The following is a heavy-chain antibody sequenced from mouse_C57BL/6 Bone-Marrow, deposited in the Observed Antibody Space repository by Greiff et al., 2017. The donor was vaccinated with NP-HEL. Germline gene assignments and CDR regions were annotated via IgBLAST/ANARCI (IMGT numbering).Heavy chain of an antibody. CDR1: GFTFTDYY. V-gene: IGHV7-3*01. D-gene: IGHD2-4*01. CDR2: IRNKANGYTT. Sequence: EVKLQESGGGLVQPGGSLSLSCAASGFTFTDYYMSWVRQPPGKALEWLGFIRNKANGYTTEYSASVKGRFTISRDNSQSILYLQMNALRAEDSATYYCARSGYYDYDDGRDYWGQGTSVTVSS. J-gene: IGHJ4*01. CDR3: ARSGYYDYDDGRDY.